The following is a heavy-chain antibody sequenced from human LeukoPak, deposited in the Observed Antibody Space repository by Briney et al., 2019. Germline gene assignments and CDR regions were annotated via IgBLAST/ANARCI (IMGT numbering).Heavy chain of an antibody. D-gene: IGHD3-10*01. CDR2: IYYSGST. CDR3: ARAPPSTSGTYRRYFDY. CDR1: GGSINSYY. J-gene: IGHJ4*02. Sequence: PSETLSLTCTVSGGSINSYYWSWIRQPPGKGLEWIGYIYYSGSTNYNPSLKSRVTISVDSSKNQFSLRLTSVTAADTAVYYCARAPPSTSGTYRRYFDYWGQGTLDTVSS. V-gene: IGHV4-59*01.